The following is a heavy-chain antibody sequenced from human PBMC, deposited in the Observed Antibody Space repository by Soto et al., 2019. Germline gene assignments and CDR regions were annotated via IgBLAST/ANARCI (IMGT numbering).Heavy chain of an antibody. D-gene: IGHD1-26*01. J-gene: IGHJ4*02. CDR3: ARPAYSGSYRPFDY. Sequence: GASVKVSCKASGGTFSSYAISWVRQAPGQGLEWMGGIIPIFGTANYAQKFQGRVTITADESTSTAYMELSSLRSEDTAVYYCARPAYSGSYRPFDYWGQGTLVTVSS. CDR1: GGTFSSYA. CDR2: IIPIFGTA. V-gene: IGHV1-69*13.